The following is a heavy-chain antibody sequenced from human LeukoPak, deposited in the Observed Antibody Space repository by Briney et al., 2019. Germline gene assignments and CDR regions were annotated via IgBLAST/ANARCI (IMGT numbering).Heavy chain of an antibody. J-gene: IGHJ3*02. D-gene: IGHD3-9*01. CDR3: ARVSKKTILGPSGAFDI. CDR1: GYTFTGYY. V-gene: IGHV1-2*06. Sequence: GASVKVSCTASGYTFTGYYMHWVRQAPGQGLEWMGRINPNSGGTNYAKKFQGRVTMTRDTSISTAYMELSRLRSDDTAVYYCARVSKKTILGPSGAFDIWGQGTMVTVSS. CDR2: INPNSGGT.